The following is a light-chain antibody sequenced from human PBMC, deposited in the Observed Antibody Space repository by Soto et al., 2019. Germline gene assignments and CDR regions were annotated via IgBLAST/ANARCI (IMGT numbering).Light chain of an antibody. CDR3: QHYGSSSRT. V-gene: IGKV3-20*01. CDR1: QSVSSSY. Sequence: EIVLTQSPGTLSLSPGERSTLSWRASQSVSSSYLAWYQQKPGQAPRLLIYGASSRATGIPDRFSGSGSGTDFTLTISRLEPEDFAVYYCQHYGSSSRTFGQGTKVDIK. J-gene: IGKJ1*01. CDR2: GAS.